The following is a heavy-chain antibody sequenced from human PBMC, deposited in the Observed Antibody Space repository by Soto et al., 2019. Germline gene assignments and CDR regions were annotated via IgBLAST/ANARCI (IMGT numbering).Heavy chain of an antibody. Sequence: QMRLVQSGAEVKNSGSSVKVSCKASGGTSSNFVITWVRQVPGQGLEWLGGILPMFGAVKYAQKFQDRLTITADRSTHTASMELGRLRSEDTAVYYCARPKRSGYDRGDSYYHTMDVWGPGTTVTVS. CDR1: GGTSSNFV. CDR3: ARPKRSGYDRGDSYYHTMDV. J-gene: IGHJ6*02. V-gene: IGHV1-69*06. CDR2: ILPMFGAV. D-gene: IGHD3-3*01.